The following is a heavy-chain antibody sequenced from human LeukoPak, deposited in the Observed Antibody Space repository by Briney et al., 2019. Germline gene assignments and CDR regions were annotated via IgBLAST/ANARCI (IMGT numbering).Heavy chain of an antibody. Sequence: SVKVSCKASGGTFSSYAISWVRQAPGQGLEWMGGIIPIFGTANYAQKFQGRVTITTDESTSTAYMELSSLRSEDTAVYYCARAPWDYYGSGSYYPGGYYYYMTSGAKGPRSPSP. CDR1: GGTFSSYA. D-gene: IGHD3-10*01. CDR2: IIPIFGTA. V-gene: IGHV1-69*05. CDR3: ARAPWDYYGSGSYYPGGYYYYMTS. J-gene: IGHJ6*03.